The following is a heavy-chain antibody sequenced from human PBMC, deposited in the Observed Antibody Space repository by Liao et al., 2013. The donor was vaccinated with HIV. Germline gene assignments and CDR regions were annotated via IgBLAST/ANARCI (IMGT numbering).Heavy chain of an antibody. D-gene: IGHD3-16*01. V-gene: IGHV4-61*02. CDR1: GGSISSGSYY. Sequence: QVQLQESGPGLVKPSQTLSLTCAVSGGSISSGSYYWSWIRQSAGQGLEWMGHIYASGSPDYKPSLKGRLVMSLDTSTNQFSLKLSSLTAADTAVYFCAKGRAWGQDVFDIWGRGAVVTVSS. CDR2: IYASGSP. J-gene: IGHJ3*02. CDR3: AKGRAWGQDVFDI.